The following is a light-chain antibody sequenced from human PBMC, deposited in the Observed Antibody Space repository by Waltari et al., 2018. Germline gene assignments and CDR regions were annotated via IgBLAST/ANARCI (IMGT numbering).Light chain of an antibody. CDR2: DAS. V-gene: IGKV3-11*01. CDR1: QSVGTS. CDR3: QQGVT. J-gene: IGKJ4*01. Sequence: EIVLTQSPATLSLSPGERATLSCRASQSVGTSLACYQHIPGQAPRLLIYDASNRASDISPRFSGSGSGTDFSLTISGLDPEDYAVYYCQQGVTFGGGTRVEIK.